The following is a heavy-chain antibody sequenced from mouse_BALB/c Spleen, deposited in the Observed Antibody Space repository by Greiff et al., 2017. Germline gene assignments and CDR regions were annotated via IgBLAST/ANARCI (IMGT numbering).Heavy chain of an antibody. D-gene: IGHD1-1*02. Sequence: EVKVVESGGGLVQPGGSRKLSCAASGFTFSDYGMAWVRQAPGKGPEWVAFISNLAYSIYYADTVTGRFTISRENAKNTLYLEMSSLRSEDTAMYYCARMWSYFDYWGQGTTLTVSS. CDR1: GFTFSDYG. CDR2: ISNLAYSI. J-gene: IGHJ2*01. V-gene: IGHV5-15*02. CDR3: ARMWSYFDY.